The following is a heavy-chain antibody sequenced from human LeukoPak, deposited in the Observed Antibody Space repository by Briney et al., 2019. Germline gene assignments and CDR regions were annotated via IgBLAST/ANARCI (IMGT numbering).Heavy chain of an antibody. Sequence: SETLSLTCAVYGGSFSGYYWSWIRQPPGKGLEWIGEINHSGSTNYNPSLKSRVTISVDTSKNQFSLKLSSVTAADTAVYYCARGYSYGYYYYYGMDAWGQGTTVTVSS. V-gene: IGHV4-34*01. J-gene: IGHJ6*02. D-gene: IGHD5-18*01. CDR2: INHSGST. CDR1: GGSFSGYY. CDR3: ARGYSYGYYYYYGMDA.